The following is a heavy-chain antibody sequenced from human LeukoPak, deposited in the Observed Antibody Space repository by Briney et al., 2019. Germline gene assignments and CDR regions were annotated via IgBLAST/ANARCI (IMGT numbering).Heavy chain of an antibody. D-gene: IGHD4-17*01. J-gene: IGHJ6*03. V-gene: IGHV4-39*07. CDR2: IYRSGST. CDR3: ARGTYGYYMDV. CDR1: GASVRSNNFY. Sequence: PSETLSLTCTVSGASVRSNNFYWGWLRQPPGKGLEWIGSIYRSGSTFYNPSLKSRVTISLDTSKNQFSLKLSSVTAADTAVYFCARGTYGYYMDVWGKGTTVTVSS.